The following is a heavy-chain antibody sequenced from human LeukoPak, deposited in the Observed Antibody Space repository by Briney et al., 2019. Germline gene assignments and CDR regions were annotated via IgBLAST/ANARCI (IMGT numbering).Heavy chain of an antibody. V-gene: IGHV3-21*01. CDR3: ARDERMVRGVTTYYGMDV. Sequence: GGSLRLSCAASGFTFSSYSMNWVRQAPGKGLEWVSSISSSSSYIYYADSVKGRFTISRDNAKNSLYLQMNSLRAEDTAVYYCARDERMVRGVTTYYGMDVWGQGTLVTVSS. D-gene: IGHD3-10*01. CDR2: ISSSSSYI. J-gene: IGHJ6*02. CDR1: GFTFSSYS.